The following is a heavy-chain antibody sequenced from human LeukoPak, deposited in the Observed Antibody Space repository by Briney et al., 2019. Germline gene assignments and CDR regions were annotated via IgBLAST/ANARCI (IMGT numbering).Heavy chain of an antibody. V-gene: IGHV5-51*01. Sequence: GGSLKISRQGSGFSFTRYWNGRVRPVPGKGLEWMGIIYPGDSDTRYSPSFQGQVTISADKSISTAYLQWSSLKASDTAMYYCARLRAMALDVWGKGTTVTVSS. CDR2: IYPGDSDT. CDR3: ARLRAMALDV. D-gene: IGHD5-18*01. CDR1: GFSFTRYW. J-gene: IGHJ6*04.